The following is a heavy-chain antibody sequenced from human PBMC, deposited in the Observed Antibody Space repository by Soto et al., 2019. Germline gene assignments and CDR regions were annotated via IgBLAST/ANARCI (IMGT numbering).Heavy chain of an antibody. D-gene: IGHD2-2*01. CDR3: ARDRAPFIVVLPAAKGWFEP. CDR2: INAGNGNT. CDR1: GYTFTSYA. V-gene: IGHV1-3*01. J-gene: IGHJ5*02. Sequence: ASVKVSCKASGYTFTSYAMHWVRQAPGQRLEWMGWINAGNGNTKYSQKFQGRVTITRDTSASTAYMELSSLRSDDTAVYYCARDRAPFIVVLPAAKGWFEPWGQGTLVTVSS.